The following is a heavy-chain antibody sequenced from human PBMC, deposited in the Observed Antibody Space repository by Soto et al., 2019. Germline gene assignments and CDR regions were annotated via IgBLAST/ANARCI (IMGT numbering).Heavy chain of an antibody. Sequence: GGSLRLSCAASGFTFSSYAMHWVRQAPGKGLEWVAVISYDGSNKYYADSVKGRFTISRDNSKNTLYLQMNSLRAEDTAVYYCARAVLMRAFDIWGQGTMVTVSS. CDR3: ARAVLMRAFDI. J-gene: IGHJ3*02. CDR2: ISYDGSNK. D-gene: IGHD2-8*01. V-gene: IGHV3-30-3*01. CDR1: GFTFSSYA.